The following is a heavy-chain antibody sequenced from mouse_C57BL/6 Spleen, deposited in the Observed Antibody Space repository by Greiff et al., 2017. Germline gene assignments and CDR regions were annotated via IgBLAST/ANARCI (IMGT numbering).Heavy chain of an antibody. CDR2: IYPGDGDT. CDR1: GYAFSSYW. V-gene: IGHV1-80*01. Sequence: QVQLQQSGAELVKPGASVKISCKASGYAFSSYWMNWVKQRPGKGLEWIGQIYPGDGDTNYNGKFKGKATLTADKSSSTAYMQLSSLTSEYSAYYFGARGYYGSHWYFDVWGTGTTVTVSS. J-gene: IGHJ1*03. D-gene: IGHD1-1*01. CDR3: ARGYYGSHWYFDV.